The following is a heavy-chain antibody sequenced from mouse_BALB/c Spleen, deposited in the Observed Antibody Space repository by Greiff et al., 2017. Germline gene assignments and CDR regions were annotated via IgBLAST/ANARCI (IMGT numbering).Heavy chain of an antibody. V-gene: IGHV7-3*02. CDR1: GFTFTDYY. CDR3: ARVLYGNYEDAMDY. D-gene: IGHD2-1*01. J-gene: IGHJ4*01. Sequence: EVMLVESGGGLVQPGGSLRLSCATSGFTFTDYYMSWVRQPPGKALEWLGFIRNKANGYTTEYSASVKGRFTISRDNSQSILYLQMNTLRAEDSATYYCARVLYGNYEDAMDYWGQGTSVTVSS. CDR2: IRNKANGYTT.